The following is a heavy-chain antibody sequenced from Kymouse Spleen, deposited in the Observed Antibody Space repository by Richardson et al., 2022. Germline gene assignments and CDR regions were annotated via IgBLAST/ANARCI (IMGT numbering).Heavy chain of an antibody. Sequence: QVQLVQSGAEVKKPGASVKVSCKASGYTFTGYYMHWVRQAPGQGLEWMGWINPNSGGTNYAQKFQGWVTMTRDTSISTAYMELSRLRSDDTAVYYCARGQKGIAVAGRYWYFDLWGRGTLVTVSS. CDR3: ARGQKGIAVAGRYWYFDL. CDR1: GYTFTGYY. D-gene: IGHD6-19*01. V-gene: IGHV1-2*04. J-gene: IGHJ2*01. CDR2: INPNSGGT.